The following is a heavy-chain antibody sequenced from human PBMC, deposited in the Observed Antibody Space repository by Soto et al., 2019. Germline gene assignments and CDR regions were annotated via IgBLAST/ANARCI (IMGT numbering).Heavy chain of an antibody. CDR1: GGSITGYY. D-gene: IGHD3-16*01. CDR2: IYYRGST. Sequence: ASETLSLTCTVSGGSITGYYWNWIRQPPGKGLEWIGFIYYRGSTYYNPSLKSRVTISVDTSKNQFSLKLTSMTAADSAVYYCARYDPVQYYYVYWGQGPLVTVS. V-gene: IGHV4-59*01. CDR3: ARYDPVQYYYVY. J-gene: IGHJ4*02.